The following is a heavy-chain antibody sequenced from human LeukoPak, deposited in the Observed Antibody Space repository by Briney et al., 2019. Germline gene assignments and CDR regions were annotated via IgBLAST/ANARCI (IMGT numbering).Heavy chain of an antibody. CDR3: ARVIRPRYRGSYLPDY. CDR1: GFTFSSYS. J-gene: IGHJ4*02. V-gene: IGHV3-21*01. D-gene: IGHD1-26*01. Sequence: PGGSLRLSCAASGFTFSSYSMNWVRQAPGKGLEWVSSISSSNSYIYYVDSVKGRFTISRDNAKNSLYLQMNSLRAEDTAVYYCARVIRPRYRGSYLPDYWGQGTLVTVSS. CDR2: ISSSNSYI.